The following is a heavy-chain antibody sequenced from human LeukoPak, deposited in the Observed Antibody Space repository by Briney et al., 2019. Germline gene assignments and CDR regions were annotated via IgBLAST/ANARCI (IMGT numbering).Heavy chain of an antibody. D-gene: IGHD4-23*01. CDR3: ATGLYGGAAYYYYGMDV. CDR1: GYTLTELS. Sequence: ASVKVSCKVSGYTLTELSMHWVRQAPGKGLEWMGGFDPEDGETIYAQKFQGRVTMTEDTSTDTAYMELSSLRSEDTAVYYCATGLYGGAAYYYYGMDVWGQGTTVTVSS. V-gene: IGHV1-24*01. CDR2: FDPEDGET. J-gene: IGHJ6*02.